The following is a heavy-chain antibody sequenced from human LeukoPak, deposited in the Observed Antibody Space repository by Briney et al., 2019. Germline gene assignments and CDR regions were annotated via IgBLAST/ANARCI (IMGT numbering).Heavy chain of an antibody. D-gene: IGHD4-17*01. J-gene: IGHJ4*02. Sequence: SETLSLTCTVSGGSISSSSYYWGWIRQPPGKGLEWIGSIYYSGSTYYNPSLKSRVTISVDTSKNQFSLKLSSVTAADTAVYYCARHKAIYGDYFFDYWGQGTLVTVSS. V-gene: IGHV4-39*01. CDR1: GGSISSSSYY. CDR3: ARHKAIYGDYFFDY. CDR2: IYYSGST.